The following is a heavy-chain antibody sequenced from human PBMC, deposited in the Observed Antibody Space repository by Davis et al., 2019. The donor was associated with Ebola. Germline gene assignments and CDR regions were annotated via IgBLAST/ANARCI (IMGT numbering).Heavy chain of an antibody. Sequence: PGGSLRLSCAASGFTFSRYGMDWVRQAPGKGLEWVASISSSGNHINYADSVKGRFAISRDNAGTSMSLQMNSLRVEDAAMYYCARERAGTIPPLDYWGQGTLVTVSS. CDR2: ISSSGNHI. V-gene: IGHV3-21*01. J-gene: IGHJ4*02. D-gene: IGHD1-1*01. CDR1: GFTFSRYG. CDR3: ARERAGTIPPLDY.